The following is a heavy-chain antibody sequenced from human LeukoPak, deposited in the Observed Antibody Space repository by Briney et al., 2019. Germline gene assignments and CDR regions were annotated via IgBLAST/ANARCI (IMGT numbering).Heavy chain of an antibody. CDR3: ARNASSLGAGAFDI. V-gene: IGHV4-59*08. Sequence: SETLSLTCTVSGGSISSYYWSWIRQPPGKGLEWIGYIYYSGSTNYNPSLKSRVTISVDTSKNQFSLRLSSVTAADTALYYCARNASSLGAGAFDIWGQGTMVTVSS. D-gene: IGHD2-2*01. CDR1: GGSISSYY. J-gene: IGHJ3*02. CDR2: IYYSGST.